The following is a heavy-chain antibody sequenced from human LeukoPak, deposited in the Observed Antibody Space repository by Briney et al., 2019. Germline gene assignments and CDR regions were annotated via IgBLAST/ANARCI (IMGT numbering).Heavy chain of an antibody. J-gene: IGHJ4*02. CDR2: ISSSSSYI. CDR3: ARAAPTRTLIGSGADY. D-gene: IGHD3-22*01. Sequence: GGSLRLSCTASGFTFSSYSMNWVRQAPGKGLEWVSSISSSSSYIYYADSVKGRFTISRDNAKKSLYLQVNSLRVEDTAVYYCARAAPTRTLIGSGADYWGQGTLVTVSS. CDR1: GFTFSSYS. V-gene: IGHV3-21*01.